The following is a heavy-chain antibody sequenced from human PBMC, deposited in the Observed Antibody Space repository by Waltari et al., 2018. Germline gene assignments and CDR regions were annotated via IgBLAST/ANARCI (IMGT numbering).Heavy chain of an antibody. D-gene: IGHD6-13*01. J-gene: IGHJ5*02. CDR3: ARVNEGTAAGNNWFDP. V-gene: IGHV4-30-4*01. Sequence: QVQLQESGPGLVKPSQTLSLMCPVSGGSISSGDYHWSWIRQPPGKGLEWIGYIYYSGSTYYNPSLKSRVTISVDTSKNQFSLKLSSVTAADTAVYYCARVNEGTAAGNNWFDPWGQGTLVTVSS. CDR1: GGSISSGDYH. CDR2: IYYSGST.